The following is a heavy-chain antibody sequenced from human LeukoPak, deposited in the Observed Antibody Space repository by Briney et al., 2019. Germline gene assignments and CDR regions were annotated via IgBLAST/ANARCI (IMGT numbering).Heavy chain of an antibody. CDR1: GGSFSTYY. Sequence: SETLSLTCAVYGGSFSTYYWSWIRQPPGKGLEWIGEINHSGSTNYNPSLKSRVTISVDTSKNQFSLNMRSVTAADTAVYYCARGDYGDYGGWFDPWGPGTLVTVSS. V-gene: IGHV4-34*01. CDR3: ARGDYGDYGGWFDP. J-gene: IGHJ5*02. D-gene: IGHD4-17*01. CDR2: INHSGST.